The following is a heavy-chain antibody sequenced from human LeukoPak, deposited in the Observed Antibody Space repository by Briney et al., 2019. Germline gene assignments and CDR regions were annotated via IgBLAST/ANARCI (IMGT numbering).Heavy chain of an antibody. D-gene: IGHD1-1*01. CDR2: IGTASDT. CDR3: ARGPPRGKYYYMDV. Sequence: GGSLRLSCAASGFTFSSFDMHWVRQPTGQGLEWVSTIGTASDTYYPGSVEGRFTLTRDNAKNSLYLQMNSLTAGGTAVYYCARGPPRGKYYYMDVWGKGTTVTVSS. CDR1: GFTFSSFD. V-gene: IGHV3-13*01. J-gene: IGHJ6*03.